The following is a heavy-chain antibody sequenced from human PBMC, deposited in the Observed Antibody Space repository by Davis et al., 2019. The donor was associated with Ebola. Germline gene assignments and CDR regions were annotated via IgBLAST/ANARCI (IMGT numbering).Heavy chain of an antibody. D-gene: IGHD1-20*01. CDR1: GGSISSSSYY. Sequence: PSETLSLTCTVSGGSISSSSYYWGWIRQPPGKGLEWIGSIYYSGSTYYNPSLKSRVTISVDTSKNQFSLKLSSVTAADTAVYYCARDWRGLITGTEEPPWGQGTLVTVSS. J-gene: IGHJ4*02. V-gene: IGHV4-39*07. CDR3: ARDWRGLITGTEEPP. CDR2: IYYSGST.